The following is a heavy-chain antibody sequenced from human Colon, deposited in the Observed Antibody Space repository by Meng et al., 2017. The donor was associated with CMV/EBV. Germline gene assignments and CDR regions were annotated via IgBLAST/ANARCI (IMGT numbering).Heavy chain of an antibody. CDR3: ARDDLLDIVVVPAAI. D-gene: IGHD2-2*01. V-gene: IGHV4-39*07. J-gene: IGHJ3*02. Sequence: SETLSLTCTVSGGSISSSSYYWGWIRQPPGKGLEWIGSIYYSGSTYYNPSLTSRVTISVDTSKNQFSLKLSSVTAADTAVYYCARDDLLDIVVVPAAIWGQGTMVTVSS. CDR1: GGSISSSSYY. CDR2: IYYSGST.